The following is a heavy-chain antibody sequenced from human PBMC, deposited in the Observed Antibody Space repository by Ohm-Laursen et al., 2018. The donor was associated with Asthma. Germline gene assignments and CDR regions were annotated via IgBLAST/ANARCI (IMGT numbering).Heavy chain of an antibody. CDR1: GGTFSSYA. Sequence: GSSVKVSCKASGGTFSSYAISWVRQAPGQGLEWMGGIIPIFGTANYAQKFQGRVTITADESTSTAYMELSSLRSEDTAVYYCARGGVYCTNGVCHWDWFDPWGQGTLVTVSS. J-gene: IGHJ5*02. V-gene: IGHV1-69*01. CDR2: IIPIFGTA. D-gene: IGHD2-8*01. CDR3: ARGGVYCTNGVCHWDWFDP.